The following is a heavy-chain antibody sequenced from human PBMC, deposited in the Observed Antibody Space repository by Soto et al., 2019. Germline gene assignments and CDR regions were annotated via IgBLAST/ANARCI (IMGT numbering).Heavy chain of an antibody. Sequence: GGSLRLSCAASGFTFSSYGMHWVRQAPGKWLEWVAVISYDGSNKYYADSVKGRFTISRDNSKNTLYLQMNSLRAEDTAVYYCAKNEGYCSSTSCYTRGGYYYGMDVWGQGXTVTVPS. J-gene: IGHJ6*02. D-gene: IGHD2-2*02. CDR2: ISYDGSNK. V-gene: IGHV3-30*18. CDR1: GFTFSSYG. CDR3: AKNEGYCSSTSCYTRGGYYYGMDV.